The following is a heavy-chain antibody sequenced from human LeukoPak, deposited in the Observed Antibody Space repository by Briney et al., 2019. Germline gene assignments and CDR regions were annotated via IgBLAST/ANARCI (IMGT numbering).Heavy chain of an antibody. CDR1: NYSISSGYY. D-gene: IGHD2-21*02. J-gene: IGHJ4*02. CDR3: ASQDAVTALQLDY. V-gene: IGHV4-38-2*02. Sequence: PSETLSLTCTVSNYSISSGYYWGWIRQPPGKGLEWIGSIYHRGSTYYNSSLKSRVTISVDTSKNQFSLKLSSVTAEDTAVYYCASQDAVTALQLDYWGQGTLVTVSS. CDR2: IYHRGST.